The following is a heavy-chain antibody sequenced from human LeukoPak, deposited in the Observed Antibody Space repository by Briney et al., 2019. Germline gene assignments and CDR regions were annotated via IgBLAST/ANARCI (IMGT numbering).Heavy chain of an antibody. J-gene: IGHJ4*02. Sequence: GGSLRLSCAASGPAFSSYAMHWVRQAPGKGLEWVSYITSSGNTIYYADSVKGRFTISRDNAKNSLYLQMNSLRAEDTAVYYCARANYYDISGYDYWGQGTLVTVSS. CDR3: ARANYYDISGYDY. V-gene: IGHV3-48*03. CDR2: ITSSGNTI. CDR1: GPAFSSYA. D-gene: IGHD3-22*01.